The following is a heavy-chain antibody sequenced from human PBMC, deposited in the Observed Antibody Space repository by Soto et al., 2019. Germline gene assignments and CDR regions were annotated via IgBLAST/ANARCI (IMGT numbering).Heavy chain of an antibody. V-gene: IGHV1-69*12. CDR1: GGTFSSYA. Sequence: QVQLVQSGAEVKKPGSSVKVSCKASGGTFSSYAISWVRQAPGQGLEWMGGIIPIFGTADYAQKFQGRVTITADDFTSTTYMELSSLRSEDTAVYYCARHLGGNHYYYGMDVWGQGTTVTVSS. CDR3: ARHLGGNHYYYGMDV. J-gene: IGHJ6*02. CDR2: IIPIFGTA. D-gene: IGHD3-16*01.